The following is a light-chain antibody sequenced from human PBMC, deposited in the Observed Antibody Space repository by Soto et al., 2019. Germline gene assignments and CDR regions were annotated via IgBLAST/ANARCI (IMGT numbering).Light chain of an antibody. Sequence: EILLTQSPSFLSACVGDRATITCRASQGISSYLAWYQQKPGKAPKFLIYSASTWQSGIPSRFSGSGSGTEFTLTISSLQPEDFATYYCQQVNSYPITFGQGTRLEIK. CDR3: QQVNSYPIT. J-gene: IGKJ5*01. V-gene: IGKV1-9*01. CDR2: SAS. CDR1: QGISSY.